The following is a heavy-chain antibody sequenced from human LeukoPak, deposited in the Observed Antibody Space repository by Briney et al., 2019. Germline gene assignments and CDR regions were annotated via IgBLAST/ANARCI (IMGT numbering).Heavy chain of an antibody. D-gene: IGHD6-19*01. CDR2: INTDGTVT. J-gene: IGHJ4*02. V-gene: IGHV3-74*01. CDR1: GFTFSKYW. Sequence: PGGSLRLSCAATGFTFSKYWMLWVRQAPGKGLHSVSRINTDGTVTTYADSVKGRFTVSRDNADNTMFLQMNSVRDEDTAVYYCATKQWLAPPPDSWGQGTPVTVSS. CDR3: ATKQWLAPPPDS.